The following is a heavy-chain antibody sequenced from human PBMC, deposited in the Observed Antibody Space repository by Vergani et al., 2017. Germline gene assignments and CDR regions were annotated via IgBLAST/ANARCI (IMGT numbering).Heavy chain of an antibody. CDR2: INPIDSKI. V-gene: IGHV5-51*01. Sequence: EVMLAQSGAEVKKPGESLKISCKYSESSFISNEIAWVRQMSGKGLQWMGNINPIDSKIAYSPSFQGQAIMSLDKSITTAYLQWRSLKASDTAIYYCTRHVPCGDGACLHFDHWGQGTLVTVSS. CDR3: TRHVPCGDGACLHFDH. CDR1: ESSFISNE. D-gene: IGHD2-21*01. J-gene: IGHJ4*02.